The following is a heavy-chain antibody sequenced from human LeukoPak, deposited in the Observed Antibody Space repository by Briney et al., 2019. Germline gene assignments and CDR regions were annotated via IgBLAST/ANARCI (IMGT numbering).Heavy chain of an antibody. Sequence: SETLSLTCAVYGGSFSGYYWSWIRQPPGKGLEWIGEINHSGSTNYNPSLKSRVTISVDTSKNQFSLKLSSVTAADTAVYYCARGGNSSSWQTFDYWGQGTLVTVSS. CDR2: INHSGST. J-gene: IGHJ4*02. CDR1: GGSFSGYY. V-gene: IGHV4-34*01. D-gene: IGHD6-13*01. CDR3: ARGGNSSSWQTFDY.